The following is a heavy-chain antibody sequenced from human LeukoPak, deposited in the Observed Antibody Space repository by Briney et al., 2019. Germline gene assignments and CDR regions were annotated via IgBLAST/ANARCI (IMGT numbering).Heavy chain of an antibody. CDR3: ARGRGSGHKENWFDP. J-gene: IGHJ5*02. D-gene: IGHD6-19*01. CDR1: VYTFTTYD. V-gene: IGHV1-8*01. CDR2: MNPNSGNT. Sequence: ASVKVSCKASVYTFTTYDINWVRQATGQGLEWMGWMNPNSGNTGYTQKFQGRVTMTRNTSIRTAYMELSSLRSEDTAVYYCARGRGSGHKENWFDPWGRGTLVTVSS.